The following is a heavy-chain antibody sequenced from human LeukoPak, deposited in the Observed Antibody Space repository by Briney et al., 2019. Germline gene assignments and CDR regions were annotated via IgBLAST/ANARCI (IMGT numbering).Heavy chain of an antibody. CDR1: XXXVSSNY. D-gene: IGHD1-26*01. J-gene: IGHJ3*02. CDR3: ARGGSYLVSDAFDI. CDR2: IYSGGST. Sequence: PGGSLRLSCAAXXXXVSSNYMSWVRQAPGKGLEWVSVIYSGGSTYYADSVKGRFTISRDNSKNTLYLQMNSLRAEDTAVYYCARGGSYLVSDAFDIWGQGTMVTVSS. V-gene: IGHV3-53*01.